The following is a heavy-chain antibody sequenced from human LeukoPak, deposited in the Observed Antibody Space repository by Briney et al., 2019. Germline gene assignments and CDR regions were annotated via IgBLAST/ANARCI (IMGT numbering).Heavy chain of an antibody. J-gene: IGHJ4*02. CDR2: IYSGGST. V-gene: IGHV3-53*01. CDR3: ARVSRAVGNYYVEY. Sequence: GGSLRLSCAASGFTVSSNYMSWVRQAPGKGLEWVSVIYSGGSTYYADSVKGRFTISRDNSENTLYLQMNSLRAEDTAVYYCARVSRAVGNYYVEYWGQGTLVTVSS. D-gene: IGHD1-7*01. CDR1: GFTVSSNY.